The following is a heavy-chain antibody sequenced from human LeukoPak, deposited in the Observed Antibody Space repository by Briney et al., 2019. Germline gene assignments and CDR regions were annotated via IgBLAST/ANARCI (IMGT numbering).Heavy chain of an antibody. CDR3: ARRNIVVVPAAIGEISNWFDP. Sequence: SETLSLTCAVYGGSFSGYYWSWIRQPPGKGLEWIGEINHSGSTNYNPSLKSRVTISVDTSKNQFSLKLSSVTAADTAVYYCARRNIVVVPAAIGEISNWFDPWGQGTLVTVSS. J-gene: IGHJ5*02. V-gene: IGHV4-34*01. D-gene: IGHD2-2*02. CDR1: GGSFSGYY. CDR2: INHSGST.